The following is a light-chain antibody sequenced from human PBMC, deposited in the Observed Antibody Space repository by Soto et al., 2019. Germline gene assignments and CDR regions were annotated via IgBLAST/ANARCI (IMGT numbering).Light chain of an antibody. J-gene: IGKJ1*01. CDR2: DAS. V-gene: IGKV1-5*01. CDR3: KQYSSRST. Sequence: DIHMTQSPSTLPASVVDRVTITCRASQSISNWLAWYQQKPGKAPNLLIYDASSLQSGVPSRFSGSGFGTEFTLTISSLQPGDFATYYCKQYSSRSTCGQGTKGDIK. CDR1: QSISNW.